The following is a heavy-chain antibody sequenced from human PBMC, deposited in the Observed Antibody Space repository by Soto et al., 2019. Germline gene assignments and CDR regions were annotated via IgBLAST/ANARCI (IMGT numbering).Heavy chain of an antibody. Sequence: SETLSLTCTVSGGSISSYYWSWIRQPPGKGLEWIGYIYYSGSTNYNPSLKSRVTISVDTSKNQFSLKLSSVTAADTAVYYCARDRYDILTGYYYAFDIWGQGTMVTVSS. CDR2: IYYSGST. J-gene: IGHJ3*02. V-gene: IGHV4-59*01. D-gene: IGHD3-9*01. CDR3: ARDRYDILTGYYYAFDI. CDR1: GGSISSYY.